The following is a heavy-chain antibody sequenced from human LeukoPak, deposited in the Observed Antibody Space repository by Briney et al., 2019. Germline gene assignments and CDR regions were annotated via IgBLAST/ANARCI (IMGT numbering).Heavy chain of an antibody. CDR2: IINDGSRT. D-gene: IGHD5-24*01. CDR1: GFAFSSYW. Sequence: GGSLRLSCAASGFAFSSYWMHWVRQAPGKGLVWVSHIINDGSRTSYADSVKGRFTISRDNAKNTVYLQMNSLRAEDTAVYYCARSDGGFDYWGQGTLVTVSA. J-gene: IGHJ4*02. CDR3: ARSDGGFDY. V-gene: IGHV3-74*01.